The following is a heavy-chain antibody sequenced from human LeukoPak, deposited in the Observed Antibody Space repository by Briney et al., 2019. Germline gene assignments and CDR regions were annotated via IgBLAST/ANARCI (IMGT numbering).Heavy chain of an antibody. J-gene: IGHJ4*01. V-gene: IGHV3-64D*06. Sequence: GGSLRLSCSASGFTFSSLGMHWVRQAPGKGLEHVSTIGSDGDSTYYADSVKDRFTISRDNPKNALYLQMTSLRPEDSAVYYCVSPVFINYWGQGTLVTVSS. D-gene: IGHD1-14*01. CDR2: IGSDGDST. CDR3: VSPVFINY. CDR1: GFTFSSLG.